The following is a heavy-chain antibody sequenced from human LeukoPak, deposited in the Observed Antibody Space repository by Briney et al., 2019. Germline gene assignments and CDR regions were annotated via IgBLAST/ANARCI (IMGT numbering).Heavy chain of an antibody. Sequence: PGGSLRLSCAASGFTFSSYAVSWVRQAPGKGLEWVSAISGSGGSTYYADSVKGRFTISRDNSKNTLYLQMNSLRAEDTAVYYCAKPLQYYYDSSGYLHWGQGTLVTVSS. CDR2: ISGSGGST. V-gene: IGHV3-23*01. J-gene: IGHJ4*02. D-gene: IGHD3-22*01. CDR1: GFTFSSYA. CDR3: AKPLQYYYDSSGYLH.